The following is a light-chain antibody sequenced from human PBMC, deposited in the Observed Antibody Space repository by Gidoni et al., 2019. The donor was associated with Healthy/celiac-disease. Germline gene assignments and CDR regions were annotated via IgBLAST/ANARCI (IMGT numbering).Light chain of an antibody. J-gene: IGLJ2*01. CDR1: SSNIGNNN. CDR2: YNN. Sequence: QSVFTQPPSVSTAPGQKVTISLSGSSSNIGNNNVTWYQQLPGTAPKLLIYYNNKRPSGIPDRFSGSKSATSATLGITGLQTGDEAYYYCGTWDSSLSAVVFGGGTKLTVL. V-gene: IGLV1-51*01. CDR3: GTWDSSLSAVV.